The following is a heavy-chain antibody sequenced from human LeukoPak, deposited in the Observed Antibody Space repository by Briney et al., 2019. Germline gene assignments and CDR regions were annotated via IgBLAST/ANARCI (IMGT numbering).Heavy chain of an antibody. V-gene: IGHV3-30*03. D-gene: IGHD6-19*01. Sequence: GGSLRLSCAASGFTFSSYGMHWVRQAPGKGLEWVAVISYDGSNKYYADSVKGRFTISRDNAKSSLYLQMSSLRAEDTAFYYCARDRVAMAGKAYFDYWGQGTLVTVSS. J-gene: IGHJ4*02. CDR3: ARDRVAMAGKAYFDY. CDR2: ISYDGSNK. CDR1: GFTFSSYG.